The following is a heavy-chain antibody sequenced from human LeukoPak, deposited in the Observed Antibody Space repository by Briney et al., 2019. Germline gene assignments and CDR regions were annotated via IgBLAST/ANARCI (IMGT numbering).Heavy chain of an antibody. CDR3: ARALGNQRGYFDY. CDR2: ISSSSSTI. Sequence: GGSLSLSCAASGFTFSSYSMNWVRQAPGRGLGWVSYISSSSSTIYYADSVKGRFTISRDNAKNSLYLQMNSLRAEDTAVYYCARALGNQRGYFDYWGQGTLVTVSS. D-gene: IGHD1-14*01. J-gene: IGHJ4*02. V-gene: IGHV3-48*04. CDR1: GFTFSSYS.